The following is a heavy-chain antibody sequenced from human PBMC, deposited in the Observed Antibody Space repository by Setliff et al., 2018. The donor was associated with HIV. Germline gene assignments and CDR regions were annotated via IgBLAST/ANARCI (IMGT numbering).Heavy chain of an antibody. CDR1: GGSISSHY. V-gene: IGHV4-59*08. J-gene: IGHJ5*02. Sequence: SETLSLTCSVSGGSISSHYWTWIRQSPGKGLEWIGYIYLSGSTSYNPSLKSRVTISLDTSKNRFSLKLSSVTAADTAVYYCARTSIRSGWGRNNWFDHWGQGTLVTVSS. CDR2: IYLSGST. D-gene: IGHD6-19*01. CDR3: ARTSIRSGWGRNNWFDH.